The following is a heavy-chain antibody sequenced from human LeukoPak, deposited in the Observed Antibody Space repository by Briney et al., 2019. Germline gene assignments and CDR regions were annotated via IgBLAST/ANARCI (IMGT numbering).Heavy chain of an antibody. CDR2: INPNSGGT. Sequence: ASVKVSCKASGYTFTGYYMHWVRQAPGQGLEWMGWINPNSGGTNYAQKFQGRVTITTDEPTSTAYMELSSLRSEDTAVYYCARDYGGNSYWGQGTLVTVSS. J-gene: IGHJ4*02. D-gene: IGHD4-23*01. V-gene: IGHV1-2*02. CDR1: GYTFTGYY. CDR3: ARDYGGNSY.